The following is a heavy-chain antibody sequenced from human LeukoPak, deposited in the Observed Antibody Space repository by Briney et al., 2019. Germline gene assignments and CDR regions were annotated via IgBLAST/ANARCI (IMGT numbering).Heavy chain of an antibody. CDR1: GFTFRNYN. D-gene: IGHD1-1*01. Sequence: GGSLRLSCAASGFTFRNYNMNWVRQAPGKGLEWISYISSDSTTIYYAGSVKSRFTISRDNAKNSLYLQMNSLRAEDTAVYYCARDITELERLFDYWGQGTLVTVSS. CDR2: ISSDSTTI. CDR3: ARDITELERLFDY. J-gene: IGHJ4*02. V-gene: IGHV3-48*01.